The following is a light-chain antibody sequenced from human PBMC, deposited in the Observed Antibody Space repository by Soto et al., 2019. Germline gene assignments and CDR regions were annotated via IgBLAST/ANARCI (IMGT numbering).Light chain of an antibody. CDR3: QQYGDSPVT. V-gene: IGKV3-20*01. J-gene: IGKJ1*01. CDR1: QSVNFY. Sequence: TLSLSPGERATLSCRASQSVNFYLAWYQQKPGQAPRLLISDASSRATDVPDRFSGSGSGTDFTLTITRLEPEDFAVYYCQQYGDSPVTFGQGTKVDIK. CDR2: DAS.